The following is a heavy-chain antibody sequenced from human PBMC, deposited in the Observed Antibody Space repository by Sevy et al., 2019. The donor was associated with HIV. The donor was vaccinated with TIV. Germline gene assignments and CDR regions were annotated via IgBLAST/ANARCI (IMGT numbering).Heavy chain of an antibody. V-gene: IGHV3-72*01. CDR1: GFTFSDHY. CDR2: IRNRPNSYTT. D-gene: IGHD2-15*01. J-gene: IGHJ6*03. Sequence: GSLRLSCAASGFTFSDHYVDWVRQAPGKGLEWVGRIRNRPNSYTTEYAGSVKGRFTISRDDSRNSVYLQMNSLKTQDSAVYYCVRGPNCGVGGCQQISPYCLDVWGKGATVTVSS. CDR3: VRGPNCGVGGCQQISPYCLDV.